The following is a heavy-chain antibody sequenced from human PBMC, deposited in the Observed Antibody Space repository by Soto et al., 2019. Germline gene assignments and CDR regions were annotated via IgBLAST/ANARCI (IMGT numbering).Heavy chain of an antibody. V-gene: IGHV3-15*01. CDR2: IKSKTDGGTT. D-gene: IGHD3-3*01. Sequence: GGSLRLSCAASGFTFSNAWMSWVRQAPGKGLEWVGRIKSKTDGGTTDYAAPVKGRFTISRDDSKNTLYLQMNSLKTEDTAVYYCTTYYDFWSGYYRGGGDYWGQGTLVTVYS. CDR1: GFTFSNAW. CDR3: TTYYDFWSGYYRGGGDY. J-gene: IGHJ4*02.